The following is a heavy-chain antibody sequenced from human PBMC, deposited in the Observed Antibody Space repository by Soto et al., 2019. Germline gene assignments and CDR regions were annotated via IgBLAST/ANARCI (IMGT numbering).Heavy chain of an antibody. V-gene: IGHV4-30-4*01. CDR1: GVSISRGGDY. CDR2: MYYSGSL. CDR3: ARDSRSGFGAAGGYFDY. D-gene: IGHD3-10*01. Sequence: PSETLSLTCTVSGVSISRGGDYWGWVRQPPGKGLEWIGYMYYSGSLYFNPSLRSRLTMSADTSANQFSLYLHMDSLKTEDTAVYYCARDSRSGFGAAGGYFDYWGQGTMVTVSS. J-gene: IGHJ4*02.